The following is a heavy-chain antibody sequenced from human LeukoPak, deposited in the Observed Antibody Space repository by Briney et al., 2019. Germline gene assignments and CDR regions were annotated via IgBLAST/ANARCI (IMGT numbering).Heavy chain of an antibody. D-gene: IGHD3-22*01. Sequence: ASVKVSCKASGYTFTGYYMHWVRQAPGQGLEWMGWINPNRGNTGYAQKFQGRVTITRNTSISTAYMELSSLRSEDTAVYYCARGGASHYDSSGYSSSGAFDIWGQGTMVTVSS. CDR1: GYTFTGYY. CDR3: ARGGASHYDSSGYSSSGAFDI. V-gene: IGHV1-8*03. CDR2: INPNRGNT. J-gene: IGHJ3*02.